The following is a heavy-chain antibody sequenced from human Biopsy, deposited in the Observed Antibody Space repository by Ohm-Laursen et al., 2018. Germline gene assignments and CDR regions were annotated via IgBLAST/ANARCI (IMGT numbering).Heavy chain of an antibody. CDR3: ARNTGWYGDLYYFDY. J-gene: IGHJ4*02. V-gene: IGHV1-46*01. CDR1: GYSFTSYY. CDR2: INPSGSTT. D-gene: IGHD6-19*01. Sequence: ASVKVSCKASGYSFTSYYMHWVRQAPGQGLEWMGMINPSGSTTSYPQIFQGRVTMTRDTSKSTVYMELISLRSADTAAYFCARNTGWYGDLYYFDYWGQGTLVTVSS.